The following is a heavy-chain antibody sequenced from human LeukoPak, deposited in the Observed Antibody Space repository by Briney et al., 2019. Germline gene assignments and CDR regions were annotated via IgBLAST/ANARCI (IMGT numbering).Heavy chain of an antibody. CDR2: ISAYNGNT. D-gene: IGHD5-12*01. V-gene: IGHV1-18*01. J-gene: IGHJ3*02. CDR1: GYTFTGYG. CDR3: ARASGLRHENDAFDI. Sequence: ASVKVSCKASGYTFTGYGISWVRQAPGQGLEWMGWISAYNGNTNYAQKLQGRVTMTTDTSTSTAYMELRSLRSDDTAVYYCARASGLRHENDAFDIWGQGTMVTVSS.